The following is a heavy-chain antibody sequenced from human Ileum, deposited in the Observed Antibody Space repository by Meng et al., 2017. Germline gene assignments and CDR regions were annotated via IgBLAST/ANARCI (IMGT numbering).Heavy chain of an antibody. CDR1: GDSIRYSSYY. D-gene: IGHD3-16*01. J-gene: IGHJ4*02. V-gene: IGHV4-39*01. CDR3: ARPAVTTALGGFDY. Sequence: QLQLQESVPGLVKPSETLSLTCAVSGDSIRYSSYYWGWVRQPPGQGLEWMGSIYYNGNTYYSPSLKSRASISVDTSKNQFSLKLSSVTAADTAVYYCARPAVTTALGGFDYWGQGTLVTVSS. CDR2: IYYNGNT.